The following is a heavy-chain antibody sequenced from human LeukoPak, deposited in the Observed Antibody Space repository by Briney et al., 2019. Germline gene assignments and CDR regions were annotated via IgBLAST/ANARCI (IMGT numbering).Heavy chain of an antibody. Sequence: ASVKVSRKASGYTLTGYYMHWVRPAPGQGLEWMGWITPNSGGTNYAQKFQGRVTMTRDTSISTAYMELSRLRSDDTAVYYCARSIVVATIDYYYYGMDVWGQGTTVTVSS. CDR2: ITPNSGGT. CDR3: ARSIVVATIDYYYYGMDV. V-gene: IGHV1-2*02. D-gene: IGHD5-12*01. CDR1: GYTLTGYY. J-gene: IGHJ6*02.